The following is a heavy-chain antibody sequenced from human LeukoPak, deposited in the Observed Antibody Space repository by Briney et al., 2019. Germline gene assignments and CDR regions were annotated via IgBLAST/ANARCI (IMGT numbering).Heavy chain of an antibody. Sequence: ASVKVSCKASGYTFTGYYMHWVRQAPGQGLEWMGWINPNSGGTNYAQKFQGRVTMTRDTSISTAYMELSRLRSDDTAVYYCARDLIEMATITLYYFDYWGQGTLVTVSS. CDR2: INPNSGGT. D-gene: IGHD5-24*01. CDR1: GYTFTGYY. CDR3: ARDLIEMATITLYYFDY. J-gene: IGHJ4*02. V-gene: IGHV1-2*02.